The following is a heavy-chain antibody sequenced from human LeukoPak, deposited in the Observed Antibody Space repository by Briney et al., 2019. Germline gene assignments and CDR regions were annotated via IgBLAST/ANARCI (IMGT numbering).Heavy chain of an antibody. CDR1: GGSFSGYY. CDR2: INHSGST. J-gene: IGHJ3*02. Sequence: SETLSLTCAVYGGSFSGYYWSWIRQPPGKGLEWIGEINHSGSTNYNPSLKSRVTISVDTSKNQFSLKLGSVTAADTAVYYCVRGRGRYSSGWYRQAFDIWGQGTMVTVSS. CDR3: VRGRGRYSSGWYRQAFDI. V-gene: IGHV4-34*01. D-gene: IGHD6-19*01.